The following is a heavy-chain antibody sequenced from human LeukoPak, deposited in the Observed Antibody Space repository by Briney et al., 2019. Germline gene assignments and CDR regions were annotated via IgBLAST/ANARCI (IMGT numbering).Heavy chain of an antibody. J-gene: IGHJ5*02. D-gene: IGHD6-13*01. CDR3: ARARGIAAAGHKSNWFDP. Sequence: ASVTVSFTASGYTFISYDINWVRQATGQGLEWMGWMNPNSGNTGYAQKFQGRVTITRNTSISAAYMELSSLRSEDTAVYYCARARGIAAAGHKSNWFDPWGQGTLVTVSS. CDR1: GYTFISYD. V-gene: IGHV1-8*03. CDR2: MNPNSGNT.